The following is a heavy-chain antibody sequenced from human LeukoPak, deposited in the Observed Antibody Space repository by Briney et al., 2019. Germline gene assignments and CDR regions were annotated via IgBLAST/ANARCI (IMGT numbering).Heavy chain of an antibody. CDR3: AKDIFTGIAAAGAIDY. CDR1: GFTFSSYA. J-gene: IGHJ4*02. CDR2: ISWNSGSI. V-gene: IGHV3-9*01. D-gene: IGHD6-13*01. Sequence: PGGSLRLSCAASGFTFSSYAMGWVRQAPGKGLEWVSSISWNSGSIGYADSVKGRFTISRDNAKNSLYLQTNSLRAEDTALYYCAKDIFTGIAAAGAIDYWGQGTLVTVSS.